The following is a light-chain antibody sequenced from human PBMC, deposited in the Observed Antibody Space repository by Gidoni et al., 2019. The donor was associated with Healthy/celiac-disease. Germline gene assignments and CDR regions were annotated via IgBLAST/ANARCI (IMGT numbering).Light chain of an antibody. CDR2: GAS. CDR3: QQYNNWPPWT. J-gene: IGKJ1*01. CDR1: QSVSSN. Sequence: EIVMTQSPATLSVSPGERATLSCRASQSVSSNLDWYQQKPGQAPRILSYGASTRATGIPARFSGSVSGTEFTLTIRSLQSEDFAVYYCQQYNNWPPWTSGQGTKVEIK. V-gene: IGKV3-15*01.